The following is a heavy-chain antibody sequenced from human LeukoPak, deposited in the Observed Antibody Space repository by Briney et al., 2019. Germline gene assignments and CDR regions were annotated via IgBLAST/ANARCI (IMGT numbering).Heavy chain of an antibody. Sequence: GGSLRLSCAASGFTFSSYAMSWVRQAPGKGLEWVSAISGSGGSTYYADSVKGRFTISRDNAKNSLYLQMNSLRAEDTAVYYCARETGGSSPRYFDYWGQGTLVTVSS. CDR1: GFTFSSYA. CDR3: ARETGGSSPRYFDY. CDR2: ISGSGGST. J-gene: IGHJ4*02. D-gene: IGHD3-16*01. V-gene: IGHV3-23*01.